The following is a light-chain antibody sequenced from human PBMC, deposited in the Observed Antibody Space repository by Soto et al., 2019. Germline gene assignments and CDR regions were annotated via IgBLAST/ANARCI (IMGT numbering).Light chain of an antibody. CDR1: QSVRSS. V-gene: IGKV3-11*01. CDR3: QQRSSWSWT. J-gene: IGKJ1*01. CDR2: DAS. Sequence: EILLTQSPATLSLSPGERATLSCRASQSVRSSLAWYQQKPCQAPRLLIYDASTRATGIPGRFSGSGSGTDFTLTISNLEPEDFAVYYCQQRSSWSWTFGQGAKVEIK.